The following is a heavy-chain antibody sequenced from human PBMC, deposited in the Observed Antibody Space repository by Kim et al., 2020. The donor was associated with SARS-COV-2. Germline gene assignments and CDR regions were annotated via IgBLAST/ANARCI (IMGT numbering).Heavy chain of an antibody. CDR2: IHYSGAT. D-gene: IGHD3-3*01. CDR1: GGSISNYY. Sequence: SETLSLTCTVSGGSISNYYWSWIRQPPGKGLEWIGFIHYSGATNYNPSLKSRVSMSLDTSKNRFSLQLTSVTAADTALYYCARRYDGSPLDIWGQGTMVSVSS. J-gene: IGHJ3*02. CDR3: ARRYDGSPLDI. V-gene: IGHV4-59*08.